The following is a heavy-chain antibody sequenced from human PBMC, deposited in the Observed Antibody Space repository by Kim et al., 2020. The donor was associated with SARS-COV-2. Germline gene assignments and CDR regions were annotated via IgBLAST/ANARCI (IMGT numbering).Heavy chain of an antibody. J-gene: IGHJ4*02. D-gene: IGHD3-22*01. CDR2: ISYDGGDE. CDR3: AKQEDEAYYYDSSGYIS. V-gene: IGHV3-30*18. CDR1: GFSFSRYG. Sequence: GGSLRLSCAASGFSFSRYGMHWVRQAPGKGLEWVAVISYDGGDENYADSLKGRFTISRDNAKNTLHLQMNSLRAEDTAVYYCAKQEDEAYYYDSSGYISWGQGTLVTVSS.